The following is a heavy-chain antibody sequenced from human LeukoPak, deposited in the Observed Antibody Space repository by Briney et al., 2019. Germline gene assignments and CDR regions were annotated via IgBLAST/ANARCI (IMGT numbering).Heavy chain of an antibody. CDR1: GYTFTAYY. D-gene: IGHD5-18*01. CDR2: INPNTGDT. CDR3: ARPRISSGYIYAYLY. V-gene: IGHV1-2*02. J-gene: IGHJ4*02. Sequence: SVSVSCKASGYTFTAYYMHWVRQAPGQGLEWMGWINPNTGDTNYAQTSQGRVTMTRDPSINTAYMELSRLRSDDTAVYYCARPRISSGYIYAYLYWGQGTLVSASS.